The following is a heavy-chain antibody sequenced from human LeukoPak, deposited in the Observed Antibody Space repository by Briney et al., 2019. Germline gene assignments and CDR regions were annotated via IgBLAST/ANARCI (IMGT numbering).Heavy chain of an antibody. V-gene: IGHV1-69*05. J-gene: IGHJ4*02. D-gene: IGHD3-3*01. CDR3: ASPKRITIFGVVDYYFDY. Sequence: SVKVSCKASGGTFSSYAISWVRQAPGQGLEWMGGIIPIFGTANYAQKFQGRVTITTDESTSTAYMELSSLRSEDTAVYYCASPKRITIFGVVDYYFDYWGQGTLVTVSS. CDR1: GGTFSSYA. CDR2: IIPIFGTA.